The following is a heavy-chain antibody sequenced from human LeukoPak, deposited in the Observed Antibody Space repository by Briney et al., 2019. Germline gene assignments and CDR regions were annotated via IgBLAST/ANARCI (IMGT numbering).Heavy chain of an antibody. D-gene: IGHD2-15*01. CDR2: IIPIFGTA. Sequence: SVKVSCKASGGTFSSYAISWVRQAPGQGLEWMGGIIPIFGTANYAQKFQGRVTITADESTSTAYMELSSLRSEDTAVYYCAREYCSGGSCLGPLDYWGQGTPVTVSS. J-gene: IGHJ4*02. V-gene: IGHV1-69*13. CDR1: GGTFSSYA. CDR3: AREYCSGGSCLGPLDY.